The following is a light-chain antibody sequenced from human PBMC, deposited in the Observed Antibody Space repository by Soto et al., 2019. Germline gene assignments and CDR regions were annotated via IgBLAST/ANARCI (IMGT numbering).Light chain of an antibody. CDR3: QQRSNWPPEYS. CDR2: DVP. Sequence: LLTQSPATLSLSPGDSATLSCRASQSVTTYLAWYQQKPGQAPRLLIYDVPNRATGIPARFSGSGSGTDFTLTISSLEPEDSAVYYCQQRSNWPPEYSFGQGTRLE. V-gene: IGKV3-11*01. CDR1: QSVTTY. J-gene: IGKJ2*01.